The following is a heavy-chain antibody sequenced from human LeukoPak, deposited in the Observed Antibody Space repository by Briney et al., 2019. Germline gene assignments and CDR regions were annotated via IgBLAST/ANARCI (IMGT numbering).Heavy chain of an antibody. J-gene: IGHJ4*02. CDR2: IRQDGSGT. V-gene: IGHV3-7*01. CDR3: ARGLWATSGYYFDY. Sequence: GGSLRLSCATSGFTFTGHTMTWFRQAPGKGLEWVATIRQDGSGTYYVDSVKGRFTISRDNAKNSLYLQMNSLRAEDTAIYYCARGLWATSGYYFDYWGQGSLVTVSS. CDR1: GFTFTGHT. D-gene: IGHD1-26*01.